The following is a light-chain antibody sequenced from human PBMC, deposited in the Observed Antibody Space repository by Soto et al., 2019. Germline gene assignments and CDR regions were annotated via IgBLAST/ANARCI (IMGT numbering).Light chain of an antibody. J-gene: IGKJ4*01. CDR1: QSVSSS. CDR3: QQYNNWPRGLT. Sequence: EIVMSQSPATLSVSPGERATLSCRASQSVSSSLAWYQQKPGQAPRLLIYGASTSATGIPARFSGSGSGTEFTLTISSLQSEDFAVYYCQQYNNWPRGLTFGGGTKVEIK. CDR2: GAS. V-gene: IGKV3-15*01.